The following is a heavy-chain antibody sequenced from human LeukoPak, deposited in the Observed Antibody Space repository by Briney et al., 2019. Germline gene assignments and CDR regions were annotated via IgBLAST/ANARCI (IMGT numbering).Heavy chain of an antibody. V-gene: IGHV1-46*01. J-gene: IGHJ4*02. CDR3: AREESGGYFDY. CDR1: GYTFTDYY. D-gene: IGHD2-8*02. CDR2: INPTGIST. Sequence: ASVKVSCKASGYTFTDYYMNWVRQAPGQGLEWMGVINPTGISTNYAQKLRGRVTMTRDTSTTTVYMELSSLRSDDTAVYYCAREESGGYFDYWGQGTLVTVSS.